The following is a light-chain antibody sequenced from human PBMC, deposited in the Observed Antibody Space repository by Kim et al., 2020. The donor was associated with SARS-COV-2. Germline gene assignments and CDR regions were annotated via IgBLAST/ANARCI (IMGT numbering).Light chain of an antibody. CDR2: AAS. Sequence: IQMTQSPSSLSASVGDRVTITCRASQSISTYLNWYQQIAGKAPRLLIYAASSLHSGVPSRFSGSGSGTDFTLTIDSLQPEDFGTYYCQQSYNAPGTFGQGTKVDIK. J-gene: IGKJ1*01. CDR1: QSISTY. V-gene: IGKV1-39*01. CDR3: QQSYNAPGT.